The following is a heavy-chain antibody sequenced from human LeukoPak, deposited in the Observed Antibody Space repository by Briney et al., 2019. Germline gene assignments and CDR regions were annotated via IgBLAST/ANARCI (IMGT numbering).Heavy chain of an antibody. D-gene: IGHD4-23*01. CDR3: AKGAGYGGKYYFDY. CDR1: GGSVNSGTYY. CDR2: IYYSGSA. J-gene: IGHJ4*02. Sequence: SETLSLTCTVSGGSVNSGTYYWSWIRQPPGKGLEWIGNIYYSGSAYYNPSLKSRVTMSVDTSKNQFSLKLSSVTAADTALYYCAKGAGYGGKYYFDYWGQGTLVTVSS. V-gene: IGHV4-39*07.